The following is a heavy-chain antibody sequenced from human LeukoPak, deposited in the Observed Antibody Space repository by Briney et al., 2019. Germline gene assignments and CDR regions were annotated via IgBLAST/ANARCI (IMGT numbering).Heavy chain of an antibody. CDR2: ISYDGSNK. CDR1: GFTFSSYA. V-gene: IGHV3-30*04. D-gene: IGHD3-10*01. Sequence: GRSLRLSCAASGFTFSSYAMHWVRQAPGKGLEWVAVISYDGSNKYYADSVKGRFTISRDNSKNTLYLQMNSVRAEDTAVYYCARESILYGSGSYYFDYWGQGTLVTVSS. CDR3: ARESILYGSGSYYFDY. J-gene: IGHJ4*02.